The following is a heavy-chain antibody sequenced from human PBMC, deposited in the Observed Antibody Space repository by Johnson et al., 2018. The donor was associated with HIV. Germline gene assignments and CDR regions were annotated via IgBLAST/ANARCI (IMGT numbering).Heavy chain of an antibody. CDR1: GFIFSNAG. CDR2: IKQDGSEK. V-gene: IGHV3-7*01. D-gene: IGHD5-12*01. CDR3: ARTRSGRAHDAFDI. J-gene: IGHJ3*02. Sequence: VQLVESGGGLVKPGVSLRLSCVASGFIFSNAGMSWVRQAPGKGLEWVANIKQDGSEKYYVDSVKGRFTISRDNAKNSLYLQMNSLRAEDTAVYYCARTRSGRAHDAFDIWGQGTMVTVSS.